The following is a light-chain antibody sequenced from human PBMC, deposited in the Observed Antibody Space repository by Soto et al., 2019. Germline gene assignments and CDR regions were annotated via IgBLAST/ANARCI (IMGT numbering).Light chain of an antibody. J-gene: IGKJ2*01. V-gene: IGKV3-20*01. CDR3: PQYGSSSLT. CDR1: QSVASSY. CDR2: GAS. Sequence: EIVLTQSPGTLSLSPGEGATLSCRASQSVASSYLAWYQQKPGQAPRLIIYGASNRATGTPDRFSGGGSGSDFTLTFSRLEPEDFALYYFPQYGSSSLTFDQGTKLEIK.